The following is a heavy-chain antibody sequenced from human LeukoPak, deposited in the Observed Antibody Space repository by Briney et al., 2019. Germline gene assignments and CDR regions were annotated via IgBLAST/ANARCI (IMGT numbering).Heavy chain of an antibody. D-gene: IGHD3-10*01. Sequence: SQTLSLTCAISGDSVSNNIATWNWVRQSPSRGLEWLGRTYYRSRWGNDYAISVKGRITINPDTSRNQFSLQLSSVTPEDTAVYYCVRDSDDYYWALDFWGQGTPVTVSS. J-gene: IGHJ4*02. CDR1: GDSVSNNIAT. CDR3: VRDSDDYYWALDF. V-gene: IGHV6-1*01. CDR2: TYYRSRWGN.